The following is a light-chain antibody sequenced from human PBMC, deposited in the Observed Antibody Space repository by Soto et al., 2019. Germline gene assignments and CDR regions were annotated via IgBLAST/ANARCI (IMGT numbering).Light chain of an antibody. CDR2: GAS. Sequence: EIVMTQSPATLSVAPGERVTFSCRASQGVSRKLAWYQHKPGQAPRLLISGASTGATGIPARFSGSGSGTEFTLTISSLQSEDFATYYCQQYNTFWTFGQGTKVDIK. CDR1: QGVSRK. J-gene: IGKJ1*01. CDR3: QQYNTFWT. V-gene: IGKV3-15*01.